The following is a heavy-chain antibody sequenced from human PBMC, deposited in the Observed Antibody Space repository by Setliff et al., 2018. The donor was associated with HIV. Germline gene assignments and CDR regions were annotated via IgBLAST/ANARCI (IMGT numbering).Heavy chain of an antibody. CDR3: ARLLEGPDYSSDFRYFDWFPDV. J-gene: IGHJ4*02. V-gene: IGHV4-4*08. CDR2: IHTTGSP. Sequence: PSETLSLTCTISGVYISNYHWGWIRQPPGRGLEWIGSIHTTGSPKNNPSLPRRVSISIDMAKSLFSLELSSVTAADTAVYYCARLLEGPDYSSDFRYFDWFPDVWGQGTLVTVSS. CDR1: GVYISNYH. D-gene: IGHD3-9*01.